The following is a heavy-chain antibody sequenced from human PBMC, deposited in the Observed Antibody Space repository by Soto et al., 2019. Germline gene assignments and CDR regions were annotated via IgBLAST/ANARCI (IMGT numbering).Heavy chain of an antibody. Sequence: GGSLRLSCAASGFTFSSYWMSWVRQAPGKGLEWVANIKQDGSGKYYVDSVKGRFTISRDNAKNSLYLQMNSLRAEDTAVYYCARDRRIAAAGTGYYYYGMDVWGQGTTVTVSS. CDR1: GFTFSSYW. J-gene: IGHJ6*02. V-gene: IGHV3-7*05. D-gene: IGHD6-13*01. CDR2: IKQDGSGK. CDR3: ARDRRIAAAGTGYYYYGMDV.